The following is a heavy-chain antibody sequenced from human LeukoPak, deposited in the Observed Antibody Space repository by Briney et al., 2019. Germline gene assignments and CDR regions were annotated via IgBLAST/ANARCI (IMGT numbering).Heavy chain of an antibody. CDR3: AKDKYPPARSMSAAAYYLVF. J-gene: IGHJ4*02. CDR1: GFPFSSYA. Sequence: GGSLRLSCAASGFPFSSYAMSWVRQAPGEGLQWVSSISGSGSSTYYADSVRGRFTISRDNSKSTLYLQMNSLRAEDTAVYHCAKDKYPPARSMSAAAYYLVFWCPETLVSIYS. V-gene: IGHV3-23*01. D-gene: IGHD2-2*01. CDR2: ISGSGSST.